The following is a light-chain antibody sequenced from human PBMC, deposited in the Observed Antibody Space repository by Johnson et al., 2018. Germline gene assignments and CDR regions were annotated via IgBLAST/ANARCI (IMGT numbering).Light chain of an antibody. V-gene: IGLV1-51*02. CDR2: ENN. CDR1: SSNIGNNY. Sequence: QSVLTQPPSVSAAPGQKVTISCSGSSSNIGNNYVSWYQQLPGTAPKLLIYENNKRPSGIPDRFSGSKSGTSATLGITGLPTGAEADYYCGTWGSSLSAGNVFGTGTKVTVL. CDR3: GTWGSSLSAGNV. J-gene: IGLJ1*01.